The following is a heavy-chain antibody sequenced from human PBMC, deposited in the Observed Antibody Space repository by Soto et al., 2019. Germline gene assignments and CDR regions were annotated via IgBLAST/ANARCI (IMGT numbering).Heavy chain of an antibody. Sequence: SGPTLVNPTQTLTLTCTFSGFSLSTSGVGVGWIRRPPGKALEWLALIYWDDDKRYSPSLKSRLTITKDTSKNQVVLTMTNMDPVDTATYYCAHKNYYGSGSWVWGQGTLVTVST. CDR2: IYWDDDK. CDR1: GFSLSTSGVG. J-gene: IGHJ4*02. D-gene: IGHD3-10*01. V-gene: IGHV2-5*02. CDR3: AHKNYYGSGSWV.